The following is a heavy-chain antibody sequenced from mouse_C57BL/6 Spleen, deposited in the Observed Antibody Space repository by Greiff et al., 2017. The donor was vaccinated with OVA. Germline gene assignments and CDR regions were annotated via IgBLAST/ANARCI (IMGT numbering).Heavy chain of an antibody. Sequence: VQLKESGPELVKPGASVKISCKASGYSFTSYYIHWVKQRPGQGLEWIGWIYPGSGNTKYNEKFKGKATLTADTSSSTAYMQLSSLTSEDSAVYYCARSDYGSRTGYFDVWGTGTTVTVSS. D-gene: IGHD1-1*01. CDR3: ARSDYGSRTGYFDV. CDR1: GYSFTSYY. CDR2: IYPGSGNT. V-gene: IGHV1-66*01. J-gene: IGHJ1*03.